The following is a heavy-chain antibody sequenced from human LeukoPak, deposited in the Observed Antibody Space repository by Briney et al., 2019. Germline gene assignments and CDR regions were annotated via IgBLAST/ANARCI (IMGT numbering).Heavy chain of an antibody. V-gene: IGHV3-23*01. CDR3: AKERAQYSGWLHYFDY. D-gene: IGHD6-19*01. CDR1: GFTFDDYA. J-gene: IGHJ4*02. CDR2: ISGSGGST. Sequence: GGSLRLSCAASGFTFDDYAMHWVRQAPGKGLEWVSAISGSGGSTYYADSVKGRFTISRDNSKNTLYLQMNSLRAEDTAVYYCAKERAQYSGWLHYFDYWGQRTLVTVSS.